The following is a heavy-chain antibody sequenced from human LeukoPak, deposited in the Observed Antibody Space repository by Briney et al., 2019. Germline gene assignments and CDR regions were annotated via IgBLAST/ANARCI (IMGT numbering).Heavy chain of an antibody. Sequence: ASLKVSCKASGYTFTSYAMNWVRQAPGQGLEWMGWINTNTGNPTCAQGFTGRFVFSLDTSVSTAYLQINSLKAEDTAVYYCARGLSDFYYDSSGYPLWGQGTLVTVSS. V-gene: IGHV7-4-1*02. J-gene: IGHJ4*02. CDR2: INTNTGNP. CDR1: GYTFTSYA. D-gene: IGHD3-22*01. CDR3: ARGLSDFYYDSSGYPL.